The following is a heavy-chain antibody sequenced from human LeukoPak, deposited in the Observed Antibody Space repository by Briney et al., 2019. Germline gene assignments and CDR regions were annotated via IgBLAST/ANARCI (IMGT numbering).Heavy chain of an antibody. CDR3: ARVGGSAYPSTGFDF. Sequence: SETLSLTCTVSGYSISSGYYWGWIRQPPGKGLEWIGSVYHSGVTDYNPSLKSRVTISVDTSKNQFSLKLSSVTAADTAVYNCARVGGSAYPSTGFDFWGQGTLVTVSS. V-gene: IGHV4-38-2*02. CDR1: GYSISSGYY. CDR2: VYHSGVT. J-gene: IGHJ5*01. D-gene: IGHD3-16*01.